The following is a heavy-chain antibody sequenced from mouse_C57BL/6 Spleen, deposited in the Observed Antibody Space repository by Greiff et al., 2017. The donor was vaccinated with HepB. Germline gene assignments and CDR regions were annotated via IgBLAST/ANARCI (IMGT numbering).Heavy chain of an antibody. CDR1: GYTFTDYY. J-gene: IGHJ3*01. V-gene: IGHV1-26*01. Sequence: EVQLQQSGPELVKPGASVKISCKASGYTFTDYYMNWVKQSHGKSLEWIGDINPDNGGTNYNQKFKGKATLTVDKSSSTAYMELRSRTSEDSAVYYCAREEWFLFAYWGQGTLVTVSA. CDR3: AREEWFLFAY. CDR2: INPDNGGT. D-gene: IGHD2-2*01.